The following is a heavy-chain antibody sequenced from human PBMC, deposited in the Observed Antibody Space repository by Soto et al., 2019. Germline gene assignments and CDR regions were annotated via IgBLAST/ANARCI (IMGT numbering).Heavy chain of an antibody. V-gene: IGHV3-21*01. CDR3: AREGTPLYYDFWSGYYYFDY. Sequence: PGGSLRLSCAASGFTFSSYSMNWVRQAPGKGLEWVSSISSSSSYIYSADSVKGRFTISRDNAKNSLYLQMNSLRAEDTAVYYCAREGTPLYYDFWSGYYYFDYWGQGT. D-gene: IGHD3-3*01. CDR2: ISSSSSYI. CDR1: GFTFSSYS. J-gene: IGHJ4*02.